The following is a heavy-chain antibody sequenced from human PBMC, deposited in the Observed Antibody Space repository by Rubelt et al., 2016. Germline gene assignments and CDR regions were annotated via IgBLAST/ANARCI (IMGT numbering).Heavy chain of an antibody. D-gene: IGHD6-13*01. CDR2: IYYSGST. V-gene: IGHV4-59*12. J-gene: IGHJ4*02. Sequence: GKGLEWIGYIYYSGSTNYNPSLKSRVTISVDTSKNQFSLKLSSVTAADTAVYYCARGRIAAAGTCDYWGQGTLVTVSS. CDR3: ARGRIAAAGTCDY.